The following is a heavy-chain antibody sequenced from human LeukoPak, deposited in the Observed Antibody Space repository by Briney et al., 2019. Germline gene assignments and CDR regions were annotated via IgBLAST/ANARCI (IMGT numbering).Heavy chain of an antibody. CDR2: IRYDGNNK. D-gene: IGHD6-25*01. J-gene: IGHJ4*02. CDR1: GFTFSNCA. CDR3: AKDRSSVDYFDY. Sequence: PGGSLRLSCAASGFTFSNCAMHWVRQAPGKGLEWVAFIRYDGNNKYYADSVKGRFTISRDNSKNTLYLQMNSLRAEDTAVYYCAKDRSSVDYFDYWGQGTLVTVSS. V-gene: IGHV3-30*02.